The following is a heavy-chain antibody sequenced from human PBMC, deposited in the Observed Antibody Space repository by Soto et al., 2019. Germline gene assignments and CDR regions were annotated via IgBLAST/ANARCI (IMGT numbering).Heavy chain of an antibody. CDR1: GYTFTGYY. D-gene: IGHD1-7*01. CDR2: INPNSGGT. CDR3: ATEGELLDAFDI. Sequence: ASVKVSCKASGYTFTGYYMHWVRQAPGQGLEWMGWINPNSGGTNYAQKFQGRVTMTRDTSISTAYMELSRLRPDDTAVYCCATEGELLDAFDIWGQGTMVTVSS. J-gene: IGHJ3*02. V-gene: IGHV1-2*02.